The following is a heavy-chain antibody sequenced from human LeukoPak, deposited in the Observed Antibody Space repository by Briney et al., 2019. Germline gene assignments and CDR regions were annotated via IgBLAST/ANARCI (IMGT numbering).Heavy chain of an antibody. CDR3: AREYKQWRVKIPSLFDY. D-gene: IGHD6-19*01. CDR2: IYYSGST. Sequence: PSETLSLTCTVSGGSISSSSYYWGWIRQPPGKGLEWIGSIYYSGSTYYNPSLKSRVTISVDTSKNQFSLKLSSVTAADTAVYYCAREYKQWRVKIPSLFDYWGQGTLVTVSS. V-gene: IGHV4-39*02. J-gene: IGHJ4*02. CDR1: GGSISSSSYY.